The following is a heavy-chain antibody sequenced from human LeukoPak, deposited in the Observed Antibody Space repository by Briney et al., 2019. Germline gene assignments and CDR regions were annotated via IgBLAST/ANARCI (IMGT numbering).Heavy chain of an antibody. CDR3: TTDLIAVAGYPFDY. V-gene: IGHV3-15*01. CDR2: IKSKTDGGTT. CDR1: GFTFSNAW. J-gene: IGHJ4*02. Sequence: PGGSLRLSCAASGFTFSNAWMSWVRQAPGKGLEWVGRIKSKTDGGTTDYAAPVKGRFTISRDDSKNTLYLQMNSLKTEDTAVYYCTTDLIAVAGYPFDYWGQGTLVTVSS. D-gene: IGHD6-19*01.